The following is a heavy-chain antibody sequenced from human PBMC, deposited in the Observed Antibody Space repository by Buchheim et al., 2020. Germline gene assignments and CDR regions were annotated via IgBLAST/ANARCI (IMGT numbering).Heavy chain of an antibody. CDR1: GFTFSGYS. J-gene: IGHJ4*02. Sequence: EVQLVESGGGLVQPGGSLTLSCTASGFTFSGYSMSWVRQAPGKGLEWISYISSNSGTIYHADSVKGRFTTSRDNARNLLYVQMNSLRAEDTAVYYCARRVVSAVTRHDYWGQGAL. D-gene: IGHD2-21*01. CDR3: ARRVVSAVTRHDY. CDR2: ISSNSGTI. V-gene: IGHV3-48*04.